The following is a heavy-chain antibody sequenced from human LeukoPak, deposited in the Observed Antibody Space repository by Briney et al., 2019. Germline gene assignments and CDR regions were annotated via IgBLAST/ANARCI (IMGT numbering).Heavy chain of an antibody. CDR1: GYTFTSHF. Sequence: ASVKVSCKASGYTFTSHFMHWVRQAPGQGLEWMGIINPRGGSTSYTQKFQGRVTMTRDTSISTAYMELSRLRSDDTAVYYCARDHTVTQFDYWGQGTLVTVSS. CDR3: ARDHTVTQFDY. D-gene: IGHD4-17*01. CDR2: INPRGGST. V-gene: IGHV1-46*01. J-gene: IGHJ4*02.